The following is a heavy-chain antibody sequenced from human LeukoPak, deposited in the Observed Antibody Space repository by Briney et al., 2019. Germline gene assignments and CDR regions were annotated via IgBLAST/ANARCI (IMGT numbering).Heavy chain of an antibody. J-gene: IGHJ6*02. Sequence: GASVKVSFKASGGTFSSYSISWVRQAPGQGLEWMGGIIPIFGTANYAQKFQGRVTITADESTSTAYMELSSLRSEDTAVYYCARVKGRSMVRGVIVYYYGMDVWGQGTTVTVSS. CDR3: ARVKGRSMVRGVIVYYYGMDV. V-gene: IGHV1-69*13. CDR1: GGTFSSYS. CDR2: IIPIFGTA. D-gene: IGHD3-10*01.